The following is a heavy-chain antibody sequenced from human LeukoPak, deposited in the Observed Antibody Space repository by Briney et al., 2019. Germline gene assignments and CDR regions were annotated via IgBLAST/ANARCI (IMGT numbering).Heavy chain of an antibody. Sequence: SETLSLTCTVPGGSISSSSYYWSWIRQPAGKGLEWIGRIYTSGSTNYNPSLKSRVTISVDTSKNQFSLKLSSVTAADTAVYYCARAGNYYDSSGYYSWGQGTLVTVSS. J-gene: IGHJ4*02. V-gene: IGHV4-61*02. CDR1: GGSISSSSYY. CDR2: IYTSGST. CDR3: ARAGNYYDSSGYYS. D-gene: IGHD3-22*01.